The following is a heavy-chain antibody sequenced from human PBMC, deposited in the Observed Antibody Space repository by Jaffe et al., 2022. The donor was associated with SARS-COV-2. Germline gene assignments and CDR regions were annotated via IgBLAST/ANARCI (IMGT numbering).Heavy chain of an antibody. Sequence: QVQLVQSGAEVKKPGSSVKVSCKASGGTFSSYAISWVRQAPGQGLEWMGGIIPIFGTANYAQKFQGRVTITADESTSTAYMELSSLRSEDTAVYYCARGGSGSYLWSYDYYYYYYMDVWGKGTTVTVSS. CDR2: IIPIFGTA. CDR3: ARGGSGSYLWSYDYYYYYYMDV. J-gene: IGHJ6*03. V-gene: IGHV1-69*01. CDR1: GGTFSSYA. D-gene: IGHD3-10*01.